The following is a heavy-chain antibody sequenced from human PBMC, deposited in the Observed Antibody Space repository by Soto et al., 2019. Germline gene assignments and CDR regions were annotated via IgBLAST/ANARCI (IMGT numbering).Heavy chain of an antibody. J-gene: IGHJ4*02. CDR1: GFTFSSYS. CDR2: FRSGGDDDTT. V-gene: IGHV3-23*01. CDR3: AKKVNSGSGSQFFDY. Sequence: PGGSLRLSCAASGFTFSSYSMSWVRQAPGKGLEWVSGFRSGGDDDTTYYADSVRGRFTISRDNSKNTLFLQMKSLRAEDTAIYYCAKKVNSGSGSQFFDYWGQGTLVTVSS. D-gene: IGHD3-10*01.